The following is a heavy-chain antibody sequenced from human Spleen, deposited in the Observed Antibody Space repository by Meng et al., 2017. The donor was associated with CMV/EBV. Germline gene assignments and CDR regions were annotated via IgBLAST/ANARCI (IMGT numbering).Heavy chain of an antibody. Sequence: GGSLRLSCAASGFTFDDYAMHWVRQAPGKGLEWVSGISWNSGKIGYADSGKGRFTISRDNAKNFLYLQMNSLRAEDTALYYCAKDIGVDIVVVPAATVYYYYGMDVWCQGTTVTVSS. CDR2: ISWNSGKI. CDR3: AKDIGVDIVVVPAATVYYYYGMDV. J-gene: IGHJ6*02. V-gene: IGHV3-9*01. CDR1: GFTFDDYA. D-gene: IGHD2-2*03.